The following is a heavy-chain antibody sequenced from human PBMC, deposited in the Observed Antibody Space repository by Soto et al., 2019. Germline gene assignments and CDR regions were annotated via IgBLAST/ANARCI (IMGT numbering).Heavy chain of an antibody. CDR1: GGTFSSYA. D-gene: IGHD2-15*01. CDR3: SRSKDIVVVVAPRLDY. CDR2: IIPIFGTA. V-gene: IGHV1-69*01. J-gene: IGHJ4*02. Sequence: QVQLVQSGAEVKKPGSSVKVSCKASGGTFSSYAISWVRQAPGQGLEWMGGIIPIFGTANYAQKFQGRVTITADESTSTAYMELSSLRSEDTAVYYCSRSKDIVVVVAPRLDYWGQGTLVTVSS.